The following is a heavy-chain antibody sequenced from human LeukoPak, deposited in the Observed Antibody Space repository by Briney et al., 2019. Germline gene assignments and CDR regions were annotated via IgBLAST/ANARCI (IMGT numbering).Heavy chain of an antibody. D-gene: IGHD3-22*01. CDR1: GGSISSYY. Sequence: SETLSLTCTVSGGSISSYYWSWIQQPAGKGLEWIGRIYTSGSTNYNPSLKSRVTMSVDTSKNQFSLKLSSVTAADTAVYYCARVFYDSSGYYWGYAFDIWGQGTMVTVSS. CDR2: IYTSGST. J-gene: IGHJ3*02. V-gene: IGHV4-4*07. CDR3: ARVFYDSSGYYWGYAFDI.